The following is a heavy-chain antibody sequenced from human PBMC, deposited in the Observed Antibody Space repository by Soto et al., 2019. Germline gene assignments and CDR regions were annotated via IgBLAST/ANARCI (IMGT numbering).Heavy chain of an antibody. CDR2: ISYDGSNK. CDR1: GFTFSSYG. D-gene: IGHD3-10*01. CDR3: AKALSYYYGSADFDY. V-gene: IGHV3-30*18. J-gene: IGHJ4*02. Sequence: QVQLVESGGGVVQPGRSLRLSCAASGFTFSSYGMHWVRQAPGKGLEWVAVISYDGSNKYYADSVKSRFTISRDNSKNTLYLQMNSPRAEDTAVYYCAKALSYYYGSADFDYWGQGTLVTVSS.